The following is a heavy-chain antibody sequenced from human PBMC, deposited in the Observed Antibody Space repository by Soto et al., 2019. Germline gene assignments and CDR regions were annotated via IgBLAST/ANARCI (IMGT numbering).Heavy chain of an antibody. D-gene: IGHD3-22*01. CDR2: ISFQGTND. CDR3: VKLMFDPDSSGFSGDY. V-gene: IGHV3-30*18. J-gene: IGHJ4*02. Sequence: GSLRLSCAGSGFNFNNYGMYWVRQAPGKGLEWVAFISFQGTNDYYAEAVKGRFTISKDYSKKTLFLQMNSLRADDTATYYCVKLMFDPDSSGFSGDYWGQGTLVTVSS. CDR1: GFNFNNYG.